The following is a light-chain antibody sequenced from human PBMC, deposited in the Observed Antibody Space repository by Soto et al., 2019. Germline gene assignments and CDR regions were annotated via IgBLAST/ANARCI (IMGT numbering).Light chain of an antibody. Sequence: EIVLTQSPGTLSLSPGERATLSCRASQSVSSSYLAWYQQKPGQAPRLLIYATSNRATGIPDRFSGSGSGADFTLTISRLEPEDFAVYYCQQYGNSPVFTFGPGTKVD. J-gene: IGKJ3*01. V-gene: IGKV3-20*01. CDR2: ATS. CDR1: QSVSSSY. CDR3: QQYGNSPVFT.